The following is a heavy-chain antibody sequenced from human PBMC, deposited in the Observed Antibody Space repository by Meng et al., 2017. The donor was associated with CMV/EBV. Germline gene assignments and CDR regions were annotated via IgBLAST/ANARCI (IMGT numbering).Heavy chain of an antibody. Sequence: QVRFKSWVEGLLTPRGTLLSSCAVYGGSLSGYYWGWIRKPPGKGLEWSGEINNSGSTNYNPSLKSRVTISVDTSKNQFSLKLSSVTAADTAVYYCARGGNWFDPWGQGTLVTVSS. CDR1: GGSLSGYY. CDR2: INNSGST. V-gene: IGHV4-34*01. CDR3: ARGGNWFDP. J-gene: IGHJ5*02.